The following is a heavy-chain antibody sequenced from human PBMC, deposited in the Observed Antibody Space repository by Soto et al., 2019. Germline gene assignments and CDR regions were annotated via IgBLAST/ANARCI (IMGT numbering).Heavy chain of an antibody. CDR2: ISNTGINK. Sequence: QVQLVESGGGVVQPGRSLRLSCAASGFTFRTYGMHWVRQAPGKGLEWLAVISNTGINKYYADSLKGRFTISRDNSRDTLFLQMNSLRGEDTAISYCAKVIRADSTSSNFYYYSGLDVWGQGTTVTVSS. CDR1: GFTFRTYG. CDR3: AKVIRADSTSSNFYYYSGLDV. J-gene: IGHJ6*02. D-gene: IGHD6-6*01. V-gene: IGHV3-30*18.